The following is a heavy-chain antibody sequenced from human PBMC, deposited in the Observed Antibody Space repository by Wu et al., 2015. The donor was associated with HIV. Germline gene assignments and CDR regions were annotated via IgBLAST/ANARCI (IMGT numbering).Heavy chain of an antibody. V-gene: IGHV1-69*12. CDR3: AITPPRERRGGSPPAILLYYMDV. D-gene: IGHD2-2*01. CDR2: IIPVFGLP. Sequence: QVQLMQSGAEVKKPGSSVKVSCKASGGTFSGYAVSWLRQAPGQGLEWMGGIIPVFGLPKYSQRFEGRVTISADQSTSTVYMELSSLRSEDTAMYYCAITPPRERRGGSPPAILLYYMDVWGKGTTVTVSS. CDR1: GGTFSGYA. J-gene: IGHJ6*03.